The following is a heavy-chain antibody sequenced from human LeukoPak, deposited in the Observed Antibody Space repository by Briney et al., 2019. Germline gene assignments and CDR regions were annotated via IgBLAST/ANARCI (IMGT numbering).Heavy chain of an antibody. J-gene: IGHJ4*02. CDR1: GFTFSSYW. Sequence: GGSLRLSCEASGFTFSSYWMSWVRQAPGKGLEWVAKIKQDGSEKYYVDSVKGRFTISRDNAKNSLYLQMTSLRAEDTAVYYCARDYDHYYGSGSYLYYFGYWGQGTLVTASS. V-gene: IGHV3-7*01. D-gene: IGHD3-10*01. CDR3: ARDYDHYYGSGSYLYYFGY. CDR2: IKQDGSEK.